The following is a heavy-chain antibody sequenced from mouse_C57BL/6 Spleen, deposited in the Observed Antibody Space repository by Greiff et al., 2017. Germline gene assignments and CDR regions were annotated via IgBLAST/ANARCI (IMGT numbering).Heavy chain of an antibody. D-gene: IGHD2-4*01. CDR1: GYTFTDYY. V-gene: IGHV1-19*01. Sequence: EVQLQESGPVLVKPGASVKMSCKASGYTFTDYYMNWVKQSHGKSLEWIGVINPYNGGTSYNQKIKGKATFTVDTSSSTAYMELNSLTSEDSAGYCCASEDYGRFAYWGQGTLVTVSA. J-gene: IGHJ3*01. CDR2: INPYNGGT. CDR3: ASEDYGRFAY.